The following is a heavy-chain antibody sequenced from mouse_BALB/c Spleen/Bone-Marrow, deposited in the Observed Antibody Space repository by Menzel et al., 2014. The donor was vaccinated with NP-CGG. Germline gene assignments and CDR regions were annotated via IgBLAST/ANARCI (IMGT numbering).Heavy chain of an antibody. Sequence: VHLVESGPGLVAPSQSLSITCTVSGFSLXNYCVHWVRQPPGKGLEWLGAIWAGGSTNYKSALMSRLSISKDNSKSQVFLKMNSLQTDDTAMYYCARDGATATLAYWGQGTLVTVSA. CDR3: ARDGATATLAY. CDR1: GFSLXNYC. V-gene: IGHV2-9*02. D-gene: IGHD1-2*01. J-gene: IGHJ3*01. CDR2: IWAGGST.